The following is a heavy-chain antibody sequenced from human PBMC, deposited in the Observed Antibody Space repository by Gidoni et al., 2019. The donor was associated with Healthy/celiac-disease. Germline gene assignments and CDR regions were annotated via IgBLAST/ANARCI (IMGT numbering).Heavy chain of an antibody. CDR3: ARDLDAFDI. CDR1: GYTFTSYG. J-gene: IGHJ3*02. Sequence: QVQLVQSGAEVKKPGASVQVSCKASGYTFTSYGMHWVRQAPGQRLEWMGWINAGNGHTKYSQKFQGRVTITRDTSASTAYMELSSLRSEDTAVYYCARDLDAFDIWGQGTMVTVSS. CDR2: INAGNGHT. V-gene: IGHV1-3*01.